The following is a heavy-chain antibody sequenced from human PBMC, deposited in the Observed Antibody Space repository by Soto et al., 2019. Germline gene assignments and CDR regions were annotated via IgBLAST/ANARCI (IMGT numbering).Heavy chain of an antibody. CDR2: IYYTGST. Sequence: PSETLSLTCTVSGGSIRIYYWSWIRQPPGKGLEWIGYIYYTGSTKYNSSLKSRVTISVDTSKNQFSLKLSSVTAEDTAVYYCARTLGDSSGFVWGQGTLVTVSS. V-gene: IGHV4-59*01. CDR3: ARTLGDSSGFV. D-gene: IGHD3-22*01. CDR1: GGSIRIYY. J-gene: IGHJ4*02.